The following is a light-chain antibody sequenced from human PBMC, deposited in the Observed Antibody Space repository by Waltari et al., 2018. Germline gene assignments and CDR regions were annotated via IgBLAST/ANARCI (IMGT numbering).Light chain of an antibody. V-gene: IGLV2-14*03. CDR1: SSDVGAYEF. Sequence: QSALTQPASVSGSPGQSITISCTGTSSDVGAYEFVSWYQHHPGKAPKLIIYDVTNPRSGFCSRLSGSKSGNPAALTISGLRAEDEADYWCISYTSDSSLYLVFGGGTKLTVL. J-gene: IGLJ3*02. CDR3: ISYTSDSSLYLV. CDR2: DVT.